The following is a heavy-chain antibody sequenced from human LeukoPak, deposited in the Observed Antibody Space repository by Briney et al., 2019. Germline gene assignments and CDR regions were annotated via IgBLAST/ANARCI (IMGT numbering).Heavy chain of an antibody. D-gene: IGHD2-8*02. Sequence: SETLSLTCTVSGGSVSSCGYYWSWIRQHPGKGLEWIGYIYYSGNTYYNPSLESRLTISLDTSTNQFSLKLGSVTAADTAVYYCATTGYYYHVDVWGKGTTVTVSS. J-gene: IGHJ6*03. V-gene: IGHV4-31*03. CDR3: ATTGYYYHVDV. CDR2: IYYSGNT. CDR1: GGSVSSCGYY.